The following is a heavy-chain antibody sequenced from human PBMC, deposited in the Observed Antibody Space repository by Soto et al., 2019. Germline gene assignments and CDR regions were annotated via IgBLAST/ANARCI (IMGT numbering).Heavy chain of an antibody. V-gene: IGHV3-48*03. CDR3: ARALDFWSGYLPD. CDR1: GSTISSYE. Sequence: EVQLVESGGGLVQPGGSQRLSCAASGSTISSYEMNWVRQAPGKGLEWVSYISSGGTTIYYADSVKGRFTISRDNAKNSLYLQMNSLRAEDTAIYYCARALDFWSGYLPDWGQGTLVTVSS. CDR2: ISSGGTTI. J-gene: IGHJ4*02. D-gene: IGHD3-3*01.